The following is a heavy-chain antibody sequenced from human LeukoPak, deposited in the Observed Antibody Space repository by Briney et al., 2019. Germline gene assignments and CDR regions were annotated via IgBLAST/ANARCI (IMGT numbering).Heavy chain of an antibody. CDR2: IHAGTGNT. CDR1: GYTFINYA. Sequence: VASVKVSCKASGYTFINYAIHWVRQAPGQRLEWMGWIHAGTGNTKYSQKFQGRVTITRDTSANTVYMELSSLRSEDTAVYYCARAISSWSEYFQHWGQGTLVTVSS. D-gene: IGHD6-13*01. J-gene: IGHJ1*01. V-gene: IGHV1-3*01. CDR3: ARAISSWSEYFQH.